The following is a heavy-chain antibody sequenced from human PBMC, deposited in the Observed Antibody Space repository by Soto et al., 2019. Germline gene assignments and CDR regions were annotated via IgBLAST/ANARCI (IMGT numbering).Heavy chain of an antibody. CDR3: AKDGEEYSSFDY. CDR1: GFTFSSSW. V-gene: IGHV3-7*03. J-gene: IGHJ4*02. Sequence: GGSLRLSCAVSGFTFSSSWMAWVRLAPGNGLEWVANIDQDGSETNYVDSVKGRFTISRDNAKNSLFLQMNSLRAEDTAVYYCAKDGEEYSSFDYWGQGTLVTVSS. D-gene: IGHD6-13*01. CDR2: IDQDGSET.